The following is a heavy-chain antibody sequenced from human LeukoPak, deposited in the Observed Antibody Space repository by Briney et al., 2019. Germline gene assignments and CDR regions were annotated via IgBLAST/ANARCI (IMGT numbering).Heavy chain of an antibody. CDR3: AREMVTPYYYGMDV. CDR1: GYTFTGYY. D-gene: IGHD2-21*02. V-gene: IGHV1-2*02. Sequence: ASVKVSCKASGYTFTGYYMHWVRQAPGQGLEWMGWINPNSGGTNYAQKFQGRVTMTRDTSISTVYMELSRLRSDDTAVYYCAREMVTPYYYGMDVWGQGTTVTVSS. CDR2: INPNSGGT. J-gene: IGHJ6*02.